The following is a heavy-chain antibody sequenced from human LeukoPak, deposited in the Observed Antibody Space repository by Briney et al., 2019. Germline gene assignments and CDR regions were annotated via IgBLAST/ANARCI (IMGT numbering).Heavy chain of an antibody. CDR1: GGTFSSYA. CDR2: INPSGGST. V-gene: IGHV1-46*01. D-gene: IGHD3-3*01. Sequence: GASVKVSCKASGGTFSSYAISWVRQAPGQGLEWMGIINPSGGSTSYAQKFQGRVTMTRDTSTSTVYMDLSSLRSDDTAVYYCARFPTIFGALDVWGKGTTVTVSS. J-gene: IGHJ6*04. CDR3: ARFPTIFGALDV.